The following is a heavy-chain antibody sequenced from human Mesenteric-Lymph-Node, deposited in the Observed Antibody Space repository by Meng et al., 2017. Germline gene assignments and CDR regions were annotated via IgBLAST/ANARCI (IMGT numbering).Heavy chain of an antibody. CDR2: MNPNSGNT. V-gene: IGHV1-8*03. Sequence: ASVKVSCKASGYTFTSYDINWVRQATGQGPEWMGWMNPNSGNTGYAQKFQGRVTITRNTSISTAYMELISLRSEDTAVYYCAREISCWYADYYYYYGMDVWGQGTTVTVSS. J-gene: IGHJ6*02. CDR3: AREISCWYADYYYYYGMDV. D-gene: IGHD6-19*01. CDR1: GYTFTSYD.